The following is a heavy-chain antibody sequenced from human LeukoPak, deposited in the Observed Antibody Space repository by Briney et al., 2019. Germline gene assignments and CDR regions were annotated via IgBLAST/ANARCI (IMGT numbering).Heavy chain of an antibody. CDR3: AKDRILWELAEYFQH. V-gene: IGHV3-23*01. J-gene: IGHJ1*01. D-gene: IGHD1-26*01. CDR1: GFTFSSYA. CDR2: ISGSGGST. Sequence: GGSLRLSCAASGFTFSSYAMSWVRQAPGKGREWVSAISGSGGSTYYADSVKGRFTISRDNSKNTLYLQMNSLRAEDTAVYYCAKDRILWELAEYFQHWGQGTLVTVSS.